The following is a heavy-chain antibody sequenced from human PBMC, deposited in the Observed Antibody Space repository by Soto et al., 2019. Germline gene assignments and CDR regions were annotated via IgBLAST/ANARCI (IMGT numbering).Heavy chain of an antibody. CDR3: TRSDSSGYYPFDY. D-gene: IGHD3-22*01. V-gene: IGHV5-51*01. J-gene: IGHJ4*02. Sequence: GESLKISCKRSRYSFTSYWIGWVRQIHGKGLGWMGIIYPGASDTRYSPSSQGQVTMPADKSISTAYLQWSSLKASDTAMYYCTRSDSSGYYPFDYWGQGTLVTVSS. CDR1: RYSFTSYW. CDR2: IYPGASDT.